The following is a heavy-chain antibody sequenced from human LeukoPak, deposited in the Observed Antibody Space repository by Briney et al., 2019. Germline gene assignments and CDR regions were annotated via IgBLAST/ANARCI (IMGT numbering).Heavy chain of an antibody. CDR1: GGSISSGSYY. J-gene: IGHJ4*02. V-gene: IGHV4-61*02. D-gene: IGHD1-26*01. CDR3: TRGGELMNF. Sequence: SETLSLTCTVSGGSISSGSYYWSWIRQPAGKGLEWIGRIYTSGSTNYNPSLKSRVTISVDTSKNQFSLKLSSVTAADTAVYYCTRGGELMNFWGQGTLVTVSS. CDR2: IYTSGST.